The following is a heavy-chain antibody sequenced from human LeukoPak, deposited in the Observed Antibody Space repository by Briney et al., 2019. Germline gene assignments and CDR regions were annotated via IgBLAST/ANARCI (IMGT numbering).Heavy chain of an antibody. CDR3: ARGQDYGDYDGTLDY. CDR2: ISYDGSNK. CDR1: GFTVSSYA. J-gene: IGHJ4*02. V-gene: IGHV3-30-3*01. Sequence: GGSLRLSCAASGFTVSSYAMHWVRQAPGKGLEWVAVISYDGSNKYYADSVKGRFTISRDNSKNTLYLQMNSLRAEDTAVYYCARGQDYGDYDGTLDYWGQGTLVTVSS. D-gene: IGHD4-17*01.